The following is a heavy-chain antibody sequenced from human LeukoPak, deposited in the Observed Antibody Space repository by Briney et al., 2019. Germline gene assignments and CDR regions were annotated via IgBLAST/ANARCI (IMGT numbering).Heavy chain of an antibody. D-gene: IGHD3-10*01. J-gene: IGHJ4*02. Sequence: SVKVSCKASGGTFSSYAISWVRQAPGQGLEWMGGIIPIFGTADYAQKFQGRVTITADESTSTAYMELSSLRSEDTAVYYCARLEGTYGSDDYWGQGTLVTVSS. CDR1: GGTFSSYA. V-gene: IGHV1-69*13. CDR2: IIPIFGTA. CDR3: ARLEGTYGSDDY.